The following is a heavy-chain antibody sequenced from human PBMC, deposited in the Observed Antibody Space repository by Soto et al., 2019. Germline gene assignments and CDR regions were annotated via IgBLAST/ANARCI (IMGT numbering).Heavy chain of an antibody. D-gene: IGHD3-10*01. J-gene: IGHJ6*02. Sequence: GASVKVSCKASGYTFIDYDINWVRQATGQGLEWMGWLNPKSGNTGYAQKLQGRVTMARSTSISTVYMELSSLRAEDTAVYYCAKDRLLWFGELLSPPTRTGYGMDVWGQGTTVTVSS. V-gene: IGHV1-8*01. CDR2: LNPKSGNT. CDR3: AKDRLLWFGELLSPPTRTGYGMDV. CDR1: GYTFIDYD.